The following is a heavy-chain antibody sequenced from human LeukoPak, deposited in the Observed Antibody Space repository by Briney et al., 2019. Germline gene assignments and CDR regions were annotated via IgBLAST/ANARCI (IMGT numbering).Heavy chain of an antibody. D-gene: IGHD4-11*01. Sequence: GGSLRLSCAASGFTFSNYWMTWVRQAPGKGLEWVSYISSSSSYTNYADSVKGRFTISRDNAKNSLYLQMNSLRAEDTAVYYCARAPHYSNYGPYYYGMDVWGQGTTVTVSS. CDR2: ISSSSSYT. CDR3: ARAPHYSNYGPYYYGMDV. J-gene: IGHJ6*02. CDR1: GFTFSNYW. V-gene: IGHV3-11*06.